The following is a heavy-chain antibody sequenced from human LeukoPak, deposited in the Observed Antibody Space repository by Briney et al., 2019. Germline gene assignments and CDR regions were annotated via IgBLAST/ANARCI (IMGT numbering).Heavy chain of an antibody. V-gene: IGHV1-18*01. CDR3: ARPLRYCSSTSCYVGGPDAFDI. CDR1: GYTFTNSG. Sequence: ASVKVSCKASGYTFTNSGINWVRQAPGEGLEWMGWISAYNGNTNYAQKFQGRVTMTTDTSTSTAYMEMRSLRSDDTAIYYCARPLRYCSSTSCYVGGPDAFDIWGQGTMVTVSS. D-gene: IGHD2-2*01. J-gene: IGHJ3*02. CDR2: ISAYNGNT.